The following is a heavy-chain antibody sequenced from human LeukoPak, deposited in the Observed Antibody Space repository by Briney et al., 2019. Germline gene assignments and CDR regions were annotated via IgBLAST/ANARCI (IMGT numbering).Heavy chain of an antibody. Sequence: GASVKVSCKASGYTFTGYYMHWARQAPGQGLEWMGWISPTSGGTNYAQKFQGRVTMTRDTSISTAYMELSRLRSDDTAVYYCAREAYASGSFRTDYYYMDVWGKGTTVTISS. CDR3: AREAYASGSFRTDYYYMDV. J-gene: IGHJ6*03. D-gene: IGHD3-10*01. V-gene: IGHV1-2*02. CDR1: GYTFTGYY. CDR2: ISPTSGGT.